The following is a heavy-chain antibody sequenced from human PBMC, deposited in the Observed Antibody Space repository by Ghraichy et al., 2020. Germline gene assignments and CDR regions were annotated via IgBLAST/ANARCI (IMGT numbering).Heavy chain of an antibody. CDR2: IHTDGSAT. CDR1: GFTFSSYW. D-gene: IGHD2-15*01. CDR3: ARGDVRIPWYFDL. Sequence: GGSLRLSCVASGFTFSSYWMHWVRQGPGKGLVWVSRIHTDGSATTYPDSVKGRFSISRDNAKNTLYLQMSSLRAEDTAVYYCARGDVRIPWYFDLWGRGALVTVSS. J-gene: IGHJ2*01. V-gene: IGHV3-74*01.